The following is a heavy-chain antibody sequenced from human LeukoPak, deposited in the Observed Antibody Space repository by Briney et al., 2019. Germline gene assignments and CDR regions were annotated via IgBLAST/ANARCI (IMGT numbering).Heavy chain of an antibody. CDR3: TRDDVVVVAATPRRYYYYYMDV. V-gene: IGHV3-49*03. CDR2: IRSKAYGGTT. Sequence: PGGSLRLSCTASGFTFGDYAMSWFRQAPGKGLEWVGFIRSKAYGGTTEYAASVKGRFTISRDDSKSIAYLQMNSPKTEDTAVYYCTRDDVVVVAATPRRYYYYYMDVWGKGTTVTVSS. CDR1: GFTFGDYA. D-gene: IGHD2-15*01. J-gene: IGHJ6*03.